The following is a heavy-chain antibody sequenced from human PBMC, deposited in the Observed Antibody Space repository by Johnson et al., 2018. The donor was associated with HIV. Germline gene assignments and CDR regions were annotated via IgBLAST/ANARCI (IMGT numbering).Heavy chain of an antibody. V-gene: IGHV3-9*01. D-gene: IGHD6-13*01. CDR1: GFTFSSYA. CDR2: ISWNSGSI. Sequence: QLVESGGGLVQPGGSLRLSCAASGFTFSSYAMSWVRQAPGKGLEWVSGISWNSGSIGYADSVKGRFTISRDNAKNSLYLQMNSLRAEDTALYYCAKDSRRAAAGRIGLCAFDIWGQGTMVTVSS. CDR3: AKDSRRAAAGRIGLCAFDI. J-gene: IGHJ3*02.